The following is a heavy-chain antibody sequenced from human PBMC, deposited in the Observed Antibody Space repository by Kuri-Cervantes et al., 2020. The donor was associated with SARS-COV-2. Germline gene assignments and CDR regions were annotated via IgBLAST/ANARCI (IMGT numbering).Heavy chain of an antibody. Sequence: GESLKISCAASGFSFSRYCMRWVRQAPGKGLEWVSAISGSGGSTYYADSVKGRFTISRDNAKNSLYLQINGLRAEDTALYYCAKDNWDQAPDDAFDVWGQGTMVTVSS. CDR1: GFSFSRYC. J-gene: IGHJ3*01. V-gene: IGHV3-23*01. CDR3: AKDNWDQAPDDAFDV. D-gene: IGHD1-1*01. CDR2: ISGSGGST.